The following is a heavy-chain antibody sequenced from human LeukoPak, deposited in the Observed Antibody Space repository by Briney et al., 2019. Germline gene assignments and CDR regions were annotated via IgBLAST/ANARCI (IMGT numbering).Heavy chain of an antibody. Sequence: GGSLRLSCAGSGFTFSSYSMNWVRHAPGKGLEWVSYIGHTGSITDYADSVKGRFTISRDNSRNTLYLQMNSLRAEDTAVYFCARGYNSRAATTDCCPLDYWGQGTLVTVSS. CDR3: ARGYNSRAATTDCCPLDY. J-gene: IGHJ4*02. V-gene: IGHV3-48*01. CDR1: GFTFSSYS. D-gene: IGHD1-26*01. CDR2: IGHTGSIT.